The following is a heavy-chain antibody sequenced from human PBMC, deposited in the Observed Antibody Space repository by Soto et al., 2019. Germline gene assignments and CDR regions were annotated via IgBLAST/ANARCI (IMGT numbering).Heavy chain of an antibody. J-gene: IGHJ4*02. V-gene: IGHV4-30-4*08. CDR2: IYYTGRT. CDR3: ARARVWGEAEY. CDR1: GGSISSADYY. D-gene: IGHD3-10*01. Sequence: QVQLQESGPGLVKPSETLSLTCTVSGGSISSADYYWSWIRQPPGKGLEWIGYIYYTGRTYYIPSLKSRVTISIDTFKNRLSLSLNSVTAADTAVYYCARARVWGEAEYWGQGTLVIVFS.